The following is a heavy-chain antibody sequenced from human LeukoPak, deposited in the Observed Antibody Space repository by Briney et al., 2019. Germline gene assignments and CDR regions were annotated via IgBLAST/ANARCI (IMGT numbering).Heavy chain of an antibody. V-gene: IGHV3-30*03. D-gene: IGHD3-22*01. J-gene: IGHJ5*02. CDR3: ARDHYYYDSSGYSTWFDP. CDR1: GFTFSSYG. Sequence: PGRSLRLSCAVSGFTFSSYGMHWVRQAPGKGLEWMAVISYDGTNKYYADSVKGRFTISRDNSKNTLYLQMNSLRAEDTAVYYCARDHYYYDSSGYSTWFDPWGQGTLVTVSS. CDR2: ISYDGTNK.